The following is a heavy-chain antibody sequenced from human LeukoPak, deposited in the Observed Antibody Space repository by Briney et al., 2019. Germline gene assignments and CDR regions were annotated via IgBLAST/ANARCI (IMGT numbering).Heavy chain of an antibody. Sequence: PSETLSLTCTVSGYSISSGYYWGWIRQPPGKGLEWIGSIYHSGRTFYNPSLKSRVTISVDTSKNQFSLKLTSVTAADTAAYYCARASGGYSRSFDPWGQGTLVTVSS. CDR2: IYHSGRT. V-gene: IGHV4-38-2*02. CDR1: GYSISSGYY. D-gene: IGHD5-12*01. CDR3: ARASGGYSRSFDP. J-gene: IGHJ5*02.